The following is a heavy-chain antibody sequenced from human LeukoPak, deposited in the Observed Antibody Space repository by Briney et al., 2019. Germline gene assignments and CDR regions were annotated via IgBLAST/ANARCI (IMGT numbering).Heavy chain of an antibody. D-gene: IGHD2-2*01. J-gene: IGHJ4*02. CDR2: IWYDGSNK. Sequence: GRSLRLSCAASGFTFSSYGMHWVRQAPGKGLEWVAVIWYDGSNKYYADSVKGRFTISRDNSKNTLYLQMNSLRAEDTAVYYCARGGDIVVVPAALDYWGQGTLVTVSS. CDR1: GFTFSSYG. CDR3: ARGGDIVVVPAALDY. V-gene: IGHV3-33*01.